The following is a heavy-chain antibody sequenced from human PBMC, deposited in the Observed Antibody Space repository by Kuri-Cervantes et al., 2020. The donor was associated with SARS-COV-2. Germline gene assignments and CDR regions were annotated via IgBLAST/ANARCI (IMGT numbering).Heavy chain of an antibody. CDR1: GFTFSSYG. D-gene: IGHD3-16*01. V-gene: IGHV3-30*18. CDR3: AKDHVQTTSGPHGY. CDR2: ISYDRGNK. J-gene: IGHJ4*02. Sequence: GGSLRLSCAASGFTFSSYGMHGVRQAPGKGLERVAVISYDRGNKYYADSVKGRFTISRDNSKNTLSLKMNSLRAEDTAVYYCAKDHVQTTSGPHGYWGQGTLVTVSS.